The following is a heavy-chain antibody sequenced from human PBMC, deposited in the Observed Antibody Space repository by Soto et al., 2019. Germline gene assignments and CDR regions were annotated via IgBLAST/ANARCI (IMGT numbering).Heavy chain of an antibody. J-gene: IGHJ4*02. CDR1: GGSISSYY. D-gene: IGHD1-26*01. V-gene: IGHV4-59*01. Sequence: SETLSLTCTVSGGSISSYYWSWIRQPPGKGLEWIGYIYYSGSTNYNPSLKSRVTISVDTSKNQFSLKLSSVTAADTAVYYCARSGSYPYYFDYWGQGTLVTVS. CDR2: IYYSGST. CDR3: ARSGSYPYYFDY.